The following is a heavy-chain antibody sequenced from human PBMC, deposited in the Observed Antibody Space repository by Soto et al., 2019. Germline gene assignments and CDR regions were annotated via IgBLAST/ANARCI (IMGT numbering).Heavy chain of an antibody. J-gene: IGHJ3*01. CDR3: ARDLGGGRLQFDAFDV. CDR2: IIPMFGTP. V-gene: IGHV1-69*01. D-gene: IGHD3-16*01. Sequence: QVQVVQSGAEVKKPGSSVKVSCRSSGGSFRRYSISWVRQAPGQGLEWMGGIIPMFGTPNYAQKFRGRVTINADESTSTAYMDLSSLRSDDTAVYYCARDLGGGRLQFDAFDVWGQGTMVTVSS. CDR1: GGSFRRYS.